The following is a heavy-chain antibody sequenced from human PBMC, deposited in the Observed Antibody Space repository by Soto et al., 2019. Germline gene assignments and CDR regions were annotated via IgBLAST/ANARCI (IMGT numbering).Heavy chain of an antibody. CDR1: GFSFTNYW. Sequence: GESRKISCEGSGFSFTNYWIAWVRQMAGKGLEWMGIMYPGASEMRYSPSFQGQVTISADKSISTAYLQWSSMKASDTAMYYCARHDGSSYWFEAIGSGYGLEVWAQGTTVTFSS. D-gene: IGHD6-19*01. J-gene: IGHJ6*01. V-gene: IGHV5-51*01. CDR2: MYPGASEM. CDR3: ARHDGSSYWFEAIGSGYGLEV.